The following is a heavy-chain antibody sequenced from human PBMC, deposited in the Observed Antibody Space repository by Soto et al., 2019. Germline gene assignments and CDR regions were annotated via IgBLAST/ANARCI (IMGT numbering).Heavy chain of an antibody. V-gene: IGHV4-59*11. Sequence: QVQLQESGPGLVKPSETLSLTCTVSGGSIHNHYWSCVRQPPGKGLEWIGYIYYTGSTNYNPSLKSRLTMSVDTSKNQFSRNLSSVTAAETARYYCARANWDCEYWGQGILVTVSS. CDR2: IYYTGST. CDR3: ARANWDCEY. D-gene: IGHD7-27*01. J-gene: IGHJ4*02. CDR1: GGSIHNHY.